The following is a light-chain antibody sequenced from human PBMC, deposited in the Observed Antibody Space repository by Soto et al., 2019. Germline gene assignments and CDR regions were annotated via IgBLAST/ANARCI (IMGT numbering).Light chain of an antibody. CDR3: QQYGRSGT. J-gene: IGKJ1*01. Sequence: ENVLTQSPGTLSLYPGERATPSCRASQSVSSSYLAWYQQKPGQAPRLLIYGASSRATGIPDRFSGSGSGTDFTLTISRLEPEDFAVYYCQQYGRSGTFGQGTKVDI. V-gene: IGKV3-20*01. CDR1: QSVSSSY. CDR2: GAS.